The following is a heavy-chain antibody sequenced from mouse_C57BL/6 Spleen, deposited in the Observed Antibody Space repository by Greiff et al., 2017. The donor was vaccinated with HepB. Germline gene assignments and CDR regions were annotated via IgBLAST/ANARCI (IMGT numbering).Heavy chain of an antibody. CDR1: GYAFSSYW. CDR2: IYPGDGDT. J-gene: IGHJ3*01. Sequence: QVQLKESGAELVKPGASVKISCKASGYAFSSYWMNWVKQRPGKGLEWIGQIYPGDGDTNYNGKFKGKATLTADKSSSTAYMQLSSLTSEDSAVYFCAQRGYGSSWGFAYWGQGTLVTVSA. D-gene: IGHD1-1*01. V-gene: IGHV1-80*01. CDR3: AQRGYGSSWGFAY.